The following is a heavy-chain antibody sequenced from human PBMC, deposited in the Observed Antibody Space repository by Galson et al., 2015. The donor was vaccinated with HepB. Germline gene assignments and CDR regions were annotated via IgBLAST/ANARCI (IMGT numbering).Heavy chain of an antibody. CDR2: ISYDGSNK. CDR1: GFTFSSYA. J-gene: IGHJ6*02. CDR3: AKDLYYYDSSGSPLYYYYGMDV. Sequence: SLRLSCAASGFTFSSYAMHWVRQAPGKGLEWVAVISYDGSNKYYADSVKGRFTISRDNSKNTLYLQMNSLRAEDTAVYYCAKDLYYYDSSGSPLYYYYGMDVWGQGTTVTVSS. V-gene: IGHV3-30-3*01. D-gene: IGHD3-22*01.